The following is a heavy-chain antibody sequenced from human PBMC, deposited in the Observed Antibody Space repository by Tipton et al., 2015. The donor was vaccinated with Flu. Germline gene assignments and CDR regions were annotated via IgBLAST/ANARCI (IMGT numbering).Heavy chain of an antibody. CDR2: IFHTGST. V-gene: IGHV4-38-2*02. J-gene: IGHJ6*02. D-gene: IGHD6-19*01. CDR3: APTPGAVADNPGYYYGMEV. CDR1: GDSIRSDYY. Sequence: TLSLTCTISGDSIRSDYYWGWIRQPPGKGLEWIGNIFHTGSTYHNPSLKSRVTISINTSKNQFSLKVFSVTAADTAVYFCAPTPGAVADNPGYYYGMEVRGQGTTVTVSS.